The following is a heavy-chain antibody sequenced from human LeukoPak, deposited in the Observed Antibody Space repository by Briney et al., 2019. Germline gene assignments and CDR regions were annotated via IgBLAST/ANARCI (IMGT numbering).Heavy chain of an antibody. CDR1: GFTVSSNY. CDR3: ARENPLVGATQIDWFDP. Sequence: GGSLRLSCAASGFTVSSNYMSWVRQAPGKGLEWVSVIYSGGSTYYADSVKGRFTISRDNSKNTLYLQMNSLRAEDTAVYYCARENPLVGATQIDWFDPWGQGTLVTVPS. V-gene: IGHV3-66*01. CDR2: IYSGGST. D-gene: IGHD1-26*01. J-gene: IGHJ5*02.